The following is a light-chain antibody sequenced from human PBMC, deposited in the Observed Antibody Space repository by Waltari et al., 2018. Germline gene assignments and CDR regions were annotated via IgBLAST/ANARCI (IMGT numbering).Light chain of an antibody. CDR3: MQITQFPWT. CDR2: QIS. CDR1: QSLVHADGNTY. Sequence: DSVMTETPLSPPVTLGQPASISCRSSQSLVHADGNTYLSWYQQKPGQPPQLLIYQISNRFSGVPDRFSGSGSGTDFTLKISRVETEDVGVYYCMQITQFPWTFGQGTKVEIK. J-gene: IGKJ1*01. V-gene: IGKV2-24*01.